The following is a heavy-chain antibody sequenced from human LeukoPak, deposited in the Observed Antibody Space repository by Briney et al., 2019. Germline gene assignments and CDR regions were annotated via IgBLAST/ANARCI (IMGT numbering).Heavy chain of an antibody. Sequence: AGGSLRLSCAVSGFTFSNYGMHWVRQAPGKGLEWVAFIRFDGSNKYYADSVRGRFTISRDNSKNTLYLQMNSLRAEDTAVYNCAKDQEASTGSYYSLTIGYWGQGTLVTVSS. CDR3: AKDQEASTGSYYSLTIGY. CDR1: GFTFSNYG. V-gene: IGHV3-30*02. J-gene: IGHJ4*02. CDR2: IRFDGSNK. D-gene: IGHD1-26*01.